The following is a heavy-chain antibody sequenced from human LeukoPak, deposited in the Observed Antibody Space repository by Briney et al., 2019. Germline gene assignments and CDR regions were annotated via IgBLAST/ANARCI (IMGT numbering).Heavy chain of an antibody. V-gene: IGHV1-46*03. CDR2: INPSGGST. Sequence: ASVKVSCKASGYTFTSYYMHWVRQAPGQGLEWMGIINPSGGSTSYAQKFQGRVTMTRDTSTSTVYMELSSLRSEDTAVYYCARDKEDYYDSSGYLDAFDIWGQGTMVIVSS. J-gene: IGHJ3*02. CDR3: ARDKEDYYDSSGYLDAFDI. CDR1: GYTFTSYY. D-gene: IGHD3-22*01.